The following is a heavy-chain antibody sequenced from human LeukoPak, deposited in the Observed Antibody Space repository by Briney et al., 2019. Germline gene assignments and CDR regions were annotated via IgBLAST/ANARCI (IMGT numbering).Heavy chain of an antibody. V-gene: IGHV4-34*01. Sequence: SETLSLTCAVDGASFSVYYWSWIRQPPWKRLEWSGEINPSGSTNYNPSLKSRVTISVDTSKNQFSLKLSSVTAADTAVYYCARGRRCSSTSCSVPYYYYYMDVWGKGTTVTVSS. CDR2: INPSGST. D-gene: IGHD2-2*01. J-gene: IGHJ6*03. CDR1: GASFSVYY. CDR3: ARGRRCSSTSCSVPYYYYYMDV.